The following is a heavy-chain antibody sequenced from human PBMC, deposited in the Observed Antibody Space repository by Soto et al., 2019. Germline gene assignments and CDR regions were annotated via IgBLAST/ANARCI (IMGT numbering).Heavy chain of an antibody. CDR3: ARQIVGATEFDY. Sequence: QVQLQESGPGLVKPSETLSLTCTVSGGSISSYYWSWIRQRPGKGLEWIGYIYYSGSTNYNPSLKIRVTIPVDTAKNQLSLKLSSVTAADTAVYYCARQIVGATEFDYWGQGTLVTVSS. V-gene: IGHV4-59*08. D-gene: IGHD1-26*01. CDR2: IYYSGST. CDR1: GGSISSYY. J-gene: IGHJ4*02.